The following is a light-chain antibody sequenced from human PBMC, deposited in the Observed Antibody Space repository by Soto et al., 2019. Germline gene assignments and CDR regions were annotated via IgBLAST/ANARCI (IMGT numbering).Light chain of an antibody. V-gene: IGKV1-5*03. CDR3: QHYNSWA. CDR2: KAS. CDR1: QTIGSL. Sequence: DVQMTQSPSTLSASVGDRVTITCRASQTIGSLLAWYQQKPGKAHNLLIYKASSLESGVPSRFSGSGFGTEFTLTIPGLQPDDFATYYCQHYNSWAFGQGTKVEI. J-gene: IGKJ1*01.